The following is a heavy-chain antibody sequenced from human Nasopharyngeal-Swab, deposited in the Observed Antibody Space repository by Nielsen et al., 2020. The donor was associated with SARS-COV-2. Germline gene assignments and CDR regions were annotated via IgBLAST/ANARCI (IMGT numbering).Heavy chain of an antibody. Sequence: SETLSLTCSLNGVSFSGYHWGWIRQSPGKRLEWIGDITRSGNTNYNPALKSRVIMSVATSKDEFSLKLTSVTAADTAIYFRASVNNGGGIVPASYSFFMDVWGKGTSVAVSS. CDR3: ASVNNGGGIVPASYSFFMDV. CDR1: GVSFSGYH. CDR2: ITRSGNT. V-gene: IGHV4-34*01. D-gene: IGHD2-2*01. J-gene: IGHJ6*03.